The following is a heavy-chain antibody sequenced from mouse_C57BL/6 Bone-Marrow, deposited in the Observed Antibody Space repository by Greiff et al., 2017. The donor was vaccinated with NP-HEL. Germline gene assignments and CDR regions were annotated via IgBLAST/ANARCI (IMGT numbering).Heavy chain of an antibody. CDR3: ARRVYSNYGWYFDV. J-gene: IGHJ1*03. D-gene: IGHD2-5*01. CDR1: EYEFPSHD. V-gene: IGHV5-2*03. CDR2: INSDGGST. Sequence: DVMLVESGGGLVQPGESLKLSCESNEYEFPSHDMSWVRKTPEKRLELVAAINSDGGSTYYPDTMERRFIISRDNTKKTLYLQMSSLRSEDTALYYCARRVYSNYGWYFDVWGTGTTVTVSS.